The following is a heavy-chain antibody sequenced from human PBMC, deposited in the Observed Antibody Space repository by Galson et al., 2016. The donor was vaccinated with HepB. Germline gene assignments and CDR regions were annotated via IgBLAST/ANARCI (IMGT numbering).Heavy chain of an antibody. D-gene: IGHD2-8*02. CDR1: GGSISSTTNW. Sequence: SETLSLTCTVSGGSISSTTNWWSWVRQSPGQGLEWIGEIYHSGDTNYNPSLKSRVTISVDTSRNQFSLSLNSVTAADTAVYYCARDCTGGTCKFAGYDAFDIWGQGTTVTVSS. CDR2: IYHSGDT. J-gene: IGHJ3*02. CDR3: ARDCTGGTCKFAGYDAFDI. V-gene: IGHV4-4*02.